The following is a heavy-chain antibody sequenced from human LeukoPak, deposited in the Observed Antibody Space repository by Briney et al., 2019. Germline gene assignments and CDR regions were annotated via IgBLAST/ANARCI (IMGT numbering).Heavy chain of an antibody. CDR3: ARSAYYYDSSGYRNWFDP. Sequence: SETLSLTCTVSGGSISSYYWSWIRQPPGKGLEWIGYIYYSGSTNYNPSLKSRVTISVDTSKNQFSLKLSSVTAADTAVYYCARSAYYYDSSGYRNWFDPWGQGTLVTVSS. CDR2: IYYSGST. CDR1: GGSISSYY. V-gene: IGHV4-59*08. D-gene: IGHD3-22*01. J-gene: IGHJ5*02.